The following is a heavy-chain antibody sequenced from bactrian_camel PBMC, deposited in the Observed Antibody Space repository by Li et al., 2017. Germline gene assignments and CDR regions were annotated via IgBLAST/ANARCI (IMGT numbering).Heavy chain of an antibody. Sequence: HVQLVESGGGLVQPGGSLRLSCDASRYTFSAYCMGWSRQAPGKEREGVAAVDSDGSTHYGDSVKGRFTVSVDNARKTLYLQMNDLKPEDTAVYYCVKDLNWQNYWGQGTQVTVS. CDR2: VDSDGST. V-gene: IGHV3S9*01. CDR3: VKDLNWQNY. D-gene: IGHD7*01. CDR1: RYTFSAYC. J-gene: IGHJ4*01.